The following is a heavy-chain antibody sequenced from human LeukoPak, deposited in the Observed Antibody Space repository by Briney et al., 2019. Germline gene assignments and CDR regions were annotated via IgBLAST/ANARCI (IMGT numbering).Heavy chain of an antibody. V-gene: IGHV1-18*01. J-gene: IGHJ4*02. Sequence: ASVKVSCKASGYIFSNFAITWVRQAPGQGLEWVGWISPYNGNTNYSPKLQGRVTLTTDTSTSTAYMELRSLRSDDTAVYYCARRRVSEVPGNDYGGKEPLVTVPS. CDR3: ARRRVSEVPGNDY. CDR1: GYIFSNFA. CDR2: ISPYNGNT.